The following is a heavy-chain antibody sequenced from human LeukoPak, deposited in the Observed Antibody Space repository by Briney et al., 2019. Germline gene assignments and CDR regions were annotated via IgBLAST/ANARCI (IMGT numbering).Heavy chain of an antibody. V-gene: IGHV3-23*01. CDR3: ARLYCSGGSCYEGAGVY. CDR1: RFTPSNYA. CDR2: ISVSVDNT. J-gene: IGHJ4*02. Sequence: GTLRLSPAASRFTPSNYAIRSVREAPREGLERVSAISVSVDNTYSTHSVKGRFTICRDNAKNSLYLQMNSLRGEDTAVYYCARLYCSGGSCYEGAGVYWGQGTLVTVSS. D-gene: IGHD2-15*01.